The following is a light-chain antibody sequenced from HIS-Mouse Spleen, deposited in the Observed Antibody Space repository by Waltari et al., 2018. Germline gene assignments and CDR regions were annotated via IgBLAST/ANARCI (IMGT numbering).Light chain of an antibody. J-gene: IGKJ1*01. V-gene: IGKV1-5*03. CDR2: KAS. CDR1: QSISSW. Sequence: DIQMTQSPSTLSASVGDRVTITCRASQSISSWLAWYQQKPGKAPKLLIYKASSLESGVPSRVSGSGSGTEFALTISSLQTDDFATYYCQQDNSYSRTFGQGTKVEIK. CDR3: QQDNSYSRT.